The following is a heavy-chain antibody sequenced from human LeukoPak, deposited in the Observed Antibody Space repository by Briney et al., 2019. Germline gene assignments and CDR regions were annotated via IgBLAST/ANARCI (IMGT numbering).Heavy chain of an antibody. CDR3: ARDVYGSGKNWFDP. CDR1: GFTFSSYS. CDR2: ISSSSSTI. V-gene: IGHV3-48*01. D-gene: IGHD3-10*01. Sequence: GGSLRLSCAASGFTFSSYSMNWVRQVPGKGLEWVSYISSSSSTIYYADSVKGRFTISRDNAKNSLYLQMNSLRAEDTAVYYCARDVYGSGKNWFDPWGQGTLVTVSS. J-gene: IGHJ5*02.